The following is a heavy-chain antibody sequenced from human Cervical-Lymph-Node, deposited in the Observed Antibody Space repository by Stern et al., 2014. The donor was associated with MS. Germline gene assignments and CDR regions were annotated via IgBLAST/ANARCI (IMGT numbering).Heavy chain of an antibody. Sequence: EVQLVESGGGLVQPGGSLRLSCAASGFTFSSYAMSWVRQAPGKGLEWVPAISGSGGSTYYPDSVKGRFTISRDNSKNTLYLQMNSLRAEDTAVYYCAKDGTTPNWNDVLFDYWGQGTLVTVSS. J-gene: IGHJ4*02. D-gene: IGHD1-1*01. CDR2: ISGSGGST. V-gene: IGHV3-23*04. CDR3: AKDGTTPNWNDVLFDY. CDR1: GFTFSSYA.